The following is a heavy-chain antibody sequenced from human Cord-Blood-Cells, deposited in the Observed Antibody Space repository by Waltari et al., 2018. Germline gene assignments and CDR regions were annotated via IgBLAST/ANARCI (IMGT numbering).Heavy chain of an antibody. D-gene: IGHD4-4*01. CDR2: IYYSGST. CDR3: ARGGVGEYSNFDY. CDR1: GGSISSGGYY. V-gene: IGHV4-31*03. J-gene: IGHJ4*02. Sequence: QVQLQESGPGLVKPSQTLSLTCTVSGGSISSGGYYWSWIRQNPGKGLEWIGYIYYSGSTYYNPSLKSRVTISVDTSKNQFSLKLSSVTAADTAVYYCARGGVGEYSNFDYWGQGTLVTVSS.